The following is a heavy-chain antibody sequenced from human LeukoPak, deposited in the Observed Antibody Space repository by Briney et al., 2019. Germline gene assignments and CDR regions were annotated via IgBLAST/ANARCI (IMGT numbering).Heavy chain of an antibody. CDR1: GTSFNCYY. Sequence: PSETLSLTCAVYGTSFNCYYCGWIRQPPGKGLEWIGEINHSGTTIYNPSLESRATMSVDTYKNYFCLMVTSVTAADTSEDWCVCTFLEPSGASSRNEWGQGSLVTVS. D-gene: IGHD2/OR15-2a*01. CDR3: VCTFLEPSGASSRNE. J-gene: IGHJ1*01. CDR2: INHSGTT. V-gene: IGHV4-34*01.